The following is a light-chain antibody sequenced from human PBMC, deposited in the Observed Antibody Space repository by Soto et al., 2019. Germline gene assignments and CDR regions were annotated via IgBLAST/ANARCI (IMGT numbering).Light chain of an antibody. CDR3: QQYGGFT. CDR1: QSISSW. Sequence: DIQMTQSPSPLSASVGDRVTITCRASQSISSWLAWYQQKPGKAPKLLIYDASSLESGVPSRFSGSGSGTEFTLTISSLQPDDFATYYCQQYGGFTFGPGTKADIK. V-gene: IGKV1-5*01. J-gene: IGKJ3*01. CDR2: DAS.